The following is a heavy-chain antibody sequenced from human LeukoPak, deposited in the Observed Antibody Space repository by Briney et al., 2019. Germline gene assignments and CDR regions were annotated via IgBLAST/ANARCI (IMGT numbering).Heavy chain of an antibody. CDR1: GYTFTGYY. CDR3: ALEYCSGGSCYSFDY. Sequence: GASVKVSCKASGYTFTGYYMHWVRQAPGQGLEWMGWINPNSGGTNYAQKFQGRVTMTRDTSISTAYMELSRLRSDDTAVYYCALEYCSGGSCYSFDYWGQGTLVTVSS. D-gene: IGHD2-15*01. CDR2: INPNSGGT. V-gene: IGHV1-2*02. J-gene: IGHJ4*02.